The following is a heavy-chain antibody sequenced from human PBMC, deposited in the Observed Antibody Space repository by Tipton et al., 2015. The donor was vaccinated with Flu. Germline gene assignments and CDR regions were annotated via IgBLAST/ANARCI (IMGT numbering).Heavy chain of an antibody. CDR3: ARRTFSNYVSEPKNWFDP. D-gene: IGHD4-11*01. CDR2: FCPGSP. J-gene: IGHJ5*02. CDR1: GYSIRSGYY. V-gene: IGHV4-38-2*02. Sequence: TLSLTCSVSGYSIRSGYYWGWIRQPPGKGLEWIGNFCPGSPYYNPSLRSRVTMSVARSNDQFSLRLTSVTAADTAVYFCARRTFSNYVSEPKNWFDPWGQGTLVTVSS.